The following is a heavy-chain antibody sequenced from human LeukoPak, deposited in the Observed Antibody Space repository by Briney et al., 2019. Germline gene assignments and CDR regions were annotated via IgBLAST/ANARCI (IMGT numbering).Heavy chain of an antibody. Sequence: ASVKVSCKASGYTFTSYDINWVRQATGQGLEWMGWMNPNSGTTGYAQKFQGRVTMTRNTSISTAYMELSSLRSEDTAVYYCASNYGDYEGGFDYWGQGTLVTVSS. V-gene: IGHV1-8*01. D-gene: IGHD4-17*01. CDR1: GYTFTSYD. J-gene: IGHJ4*02. CDR2: MNPNSGTT. CDR3: ASNYGDYEGGFDY.